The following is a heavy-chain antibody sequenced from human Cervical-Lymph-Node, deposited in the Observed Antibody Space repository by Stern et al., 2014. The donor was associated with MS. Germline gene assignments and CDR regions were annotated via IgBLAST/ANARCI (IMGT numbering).Heavy chain of an antibody. CDR2: IKSKSDGGTI. J-gene: IGHJ5*02. CDR1: GFTFSKAW. D-gene: IGHD1-1*01. V-gene: IGHV3-15*01. CDR3: TLDHWFDP. Sequence: EVHLVESGGGLVKPGGSLRISCEVSGFTFSKAWMSWVRQAPGKGLEWVGRIKSKSDGGTIDYAAPVKGRFTISRDDPKNTLYLQMNSLKTEDTAVYYCTLDHWFDPWGQGTLVTVSS.